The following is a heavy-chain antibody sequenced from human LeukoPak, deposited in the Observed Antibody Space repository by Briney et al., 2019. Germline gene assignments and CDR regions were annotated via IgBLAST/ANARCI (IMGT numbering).Heavy chain of an antibody. CDR1: GFTFSSYA. J-gene: IGHJ4*02. CDR3: AKDHYSTPYYFDY. CDR2: IGAGGTFT. V-gene: IGHV3-23*01. D-gene: IGHD3-10*01. Sequence: PGGSLRLSCTASGFTFSSYAMNWVRQAPGKGLEWVSGIGAGGTFTYYADSVKGRFTISRDNSRNTLYLQMNSLRAEDTAVYYCAKDHYSTPYYFDYWGQGTLVTVSS.